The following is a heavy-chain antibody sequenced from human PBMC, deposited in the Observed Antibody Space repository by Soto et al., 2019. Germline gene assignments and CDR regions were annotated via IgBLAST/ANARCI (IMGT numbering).Heavy chain of an antibody. CDR3: ARHVRTERGMDV. D-gene: IGHD1-1*01. CDR1: GGSISSSSYY. J-gene: IGHJ6*02. Sequence: SETLSLTCTVSGGSISSSSYYWGWIRQPPGKGLEWIGSIYYSGSTYYNPSLKSRVTISVDTSKNQFSLKLSSVTAADTAVYYCARHVRTERGMDVWGQGTTVTVSS. CDR2: IYYSGST. V-gene: IGHV4-39*01.